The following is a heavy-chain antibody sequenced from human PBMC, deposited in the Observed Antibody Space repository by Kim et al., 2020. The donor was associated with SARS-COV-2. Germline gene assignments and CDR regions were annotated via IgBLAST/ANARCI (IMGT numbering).Heavy chain of an antibody. Sequence: GGSLRLSCAASGFTFSDYYMSWIRQAPGKGLEWVSYISSSSSYTNYADSVKGRFTISRDNAKNSLYLQMNSLRAEDTAVYYCARDRGGEQWLAPDYYYGMDVWGQGTTVTVSS. CDR3: ARDRGGEQWLAPDYYYGMDV. V-gene: IGHV3-11*06. CDR1: GFTFSDYY. CDR2: ISSSSSYT. D-gene: IGHD6-19*01. J-gene: IGHJ6*02.